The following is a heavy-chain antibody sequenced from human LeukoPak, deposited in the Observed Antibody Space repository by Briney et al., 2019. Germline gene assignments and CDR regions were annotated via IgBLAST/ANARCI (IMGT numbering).Heavy chain of an antibody. Sequence: GASVKVSCKASGYTFTGYYMHWVRQAPGQGLEWMGWINPNSGGTNYAQKFQGRVTMTRDTSISTAYMELSRLRSDDTAVYYCARVRGKTMVRGPGGWFDPWGQGTLVTVSS. CDR2: INPNSGGT. CDR3: ARVRGKTMVRGPGGWFDP. J-gene: IGHJ5*02. D-gene: IGHD3-10*01. V-gene: IGHV1-2*02. CDR1: GYTFTGYY.